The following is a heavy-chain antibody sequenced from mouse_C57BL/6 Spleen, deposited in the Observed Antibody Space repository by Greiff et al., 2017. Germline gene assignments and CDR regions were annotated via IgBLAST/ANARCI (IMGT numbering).Heavy chain of an antibody. V-gene: IGHV1-4*01. CDR3: ARWTTGAWFAY. J-gene: IGHJ3*01. CDR2: INPSSGYT. D-gene: IGHD1-1*01. Sequence: ESGAELARPGASVKMSCKASGYTFTSYTMHWVKQRPGQGLEWIGYINPSSGYTKYNQKFKDKATLTADKSSSTAYMQLSSLTSEDSAVYYCARWTTGAWFAYWGQGTLVTVSA. CDR1: GYTFTSYT.